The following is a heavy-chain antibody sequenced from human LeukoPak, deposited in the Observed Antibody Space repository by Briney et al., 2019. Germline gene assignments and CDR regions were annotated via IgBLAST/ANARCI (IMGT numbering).Heavy chain of an antibody. J-gene: IGHJ6*03. CDR3: ARSYSNYGYYYNYYYMDV. Sequence: ASVKVSCKASGYTFTSYGISWVRQAPGQGLEWMGWISAYNGNTNYAQKLQDRVTMTTDTSTSTAYMELRSLRSDDTAVYYCARSYSNYGYYYNYYYMDVWGKGTTVTVSS. V-gene: IGHV1-18*01. CDR2: ISAYNGNT. CDR1: GYTFTSYG. D-gene: IGHD4-11*01.